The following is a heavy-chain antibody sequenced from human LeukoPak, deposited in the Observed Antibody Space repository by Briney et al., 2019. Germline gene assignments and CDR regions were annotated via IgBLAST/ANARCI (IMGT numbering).Heavy chain of an antibody. D-gene: IGHD3-16*02. J-gene: IGHJ5*02. CDR3: ARVYLPGWFDP. V-gene: IGHV3-30-3*01. CDR2: ISYDGSNK. Sequence: PGGSLRLSCAASGFTFSSYAMHWVRQAPGKGLEWVAVISYDGSNKYYADSVKGRFTISRDNSKNTLYLQMNSLRAEDTAVYYCARVYLPGWFDPWGQGTLVTVSS. CDR1: GFTFSSYA.